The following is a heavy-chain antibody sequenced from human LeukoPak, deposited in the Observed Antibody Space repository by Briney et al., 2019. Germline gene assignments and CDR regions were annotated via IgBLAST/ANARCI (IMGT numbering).Heavy chain of an antibody. Sequence: GGSLRLSCAASGFTFSSYAMHWVRQAPGKGLEWVAVISYDGSNKYYADSVKGRFTISRDNSKNTLYLQMNSLRAEDTAVYYCARGKHRTAWLIDYWGQGTLVIVSS. J-gene: IGHJ4*02. V-gene: IGHV3-30-3*01. CDR3: ARGKHRTAWLIDY. D-gene: IGHD2-21*02. CDR1: GFTFSSYA. CDR2: ISYDGSNK.